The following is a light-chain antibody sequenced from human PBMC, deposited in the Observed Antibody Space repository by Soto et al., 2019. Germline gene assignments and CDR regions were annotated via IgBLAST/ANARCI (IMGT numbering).Light chain of an antibody. J-gene: IGKJ5*01. Sequence: EIVLKQSPGTLSLSPGERATLSCRASQSVSSNLAWYQQKPGQAPRLLISDASNRATGIPARFSGSGSGTDFTLTISSLEPEDFAVYYCHQRQYWPPITFGQGTRLEIK. CDR3: HQRQYWPPIT. CDR1: QSVSSN. CDR2: DAS. V-gene: IGKV3-11*01.